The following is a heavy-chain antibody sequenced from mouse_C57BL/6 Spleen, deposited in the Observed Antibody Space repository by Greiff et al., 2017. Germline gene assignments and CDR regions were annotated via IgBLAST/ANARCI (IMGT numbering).Heavy chain of an antibody. CDR2: IDPEDGET. V-gene: IGHV14-2*01. CDR3: AFYGSSYERYFDV. D-gene: IGHD1-1*01. CDR1: GFNIKDYY. J-gene: IGHJ1*03. Sequence: EVKLMESGAELVKPGASVKLSCTASGFNIKDYYMHWVKQRTEQGLEWIGRIDPEDGETKYAPKFQGTATITADTSSTTAYLQLRRLTSEDTAVYYCAFYGSSYERYFDVWGTGTTVTVSS.